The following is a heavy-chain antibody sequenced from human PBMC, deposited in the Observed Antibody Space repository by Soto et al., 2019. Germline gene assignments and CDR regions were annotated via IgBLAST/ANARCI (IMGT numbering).Heavy chain of an antibody. CDR3: ARGLKSDDIVVVPAAIFR. CDR2: MNPNSGNT. CDR1: GYTFTSYD. Sequence: GASVKVSCKASGYTFTSYDINWVRQATGQGLEWMGWMNPNSGNTGYAQKFQGRVTMTRNTSKSTAYMELSSLRSEDTAVYYCARGLKSDDIVVVPAAIFRWGQGTLVTVSS. J-gene: IGHJ4*02. D-gene: IGHD2-2*01. V-gene: IGHV1-8*01.